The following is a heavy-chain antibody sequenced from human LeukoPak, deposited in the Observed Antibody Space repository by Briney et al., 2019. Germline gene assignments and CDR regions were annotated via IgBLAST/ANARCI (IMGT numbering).Heavy chain of an antibody. CDR3: ARDAQEFRSCGYNWFDP. V-gene: IGHV3-21*01. J-gene: IGHJ5*02. Sequence: PGGSLRLSCAASGFTFSSYSMNWVRQAPGKGLEWVSSISSSSSYIYYADSVKGRFTISRDNAKNSLYLQMNSLRAEDTAVYYCARDAQEFRSCGYNWFDPWGQGTLVTVSS. D-gene: IGHD6-19*01. CDR1: GFTFSSYS. CDR2: ISSSSSYI.